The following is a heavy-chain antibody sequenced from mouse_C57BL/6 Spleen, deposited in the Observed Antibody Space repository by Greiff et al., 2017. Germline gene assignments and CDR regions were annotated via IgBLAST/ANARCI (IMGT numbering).Heavy chain of an antibody. CDR1: GYAFSSSW. V-gene: IGHV1-82*01. D-gene: IGHD1-1*01. Sequence: VQVVESGPELVKPGASVKISCKASGYAFSSSWMNWVKQRPGKGLEWIGRIYPGDGDTNYNGKFKGKATLTADKSSSTAYMHLSSLTSADSAVYFCAHYYYGSYWEFDVWGTGTTVTVSS. CDR2: IYPGDGDT. J-gene: IGHJ1*03. CDR3: AHYYYGSYWEFDV.